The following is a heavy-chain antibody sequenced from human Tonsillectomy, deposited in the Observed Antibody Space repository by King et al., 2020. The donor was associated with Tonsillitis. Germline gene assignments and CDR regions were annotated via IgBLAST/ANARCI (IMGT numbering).Heavy chain of an antibody. CDR1: GDSISSGSYY. CDR2: IYTIGST. V-gene: IGHV4-61*02. CDR3: ATDGYYYFYMDV. J-gene: IGHJ6*03. Sequence: QLQEPGPGLVKPSQTLSLTCTVSGDSISSGSYYWTWIRQPAGKGLEWIGRIYTIGSTNYNPSLKSRVTMSVDTSTNQFSLKLSSVTAADTAVYYCATDGYYYFYMDVWGKGTTVTVSS.